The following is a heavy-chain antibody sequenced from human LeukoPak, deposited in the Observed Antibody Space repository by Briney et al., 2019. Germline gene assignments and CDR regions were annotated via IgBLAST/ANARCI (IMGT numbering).Heavy chain of an antibody. V-gene: IGHV4-39*02. J-gene: IGHJ4*02. D-gene: IGHD6-25*01. Sequence: SETLSLTCTVSGDSISRSTYYWAWIRQPPGKGLEWIGSVYYGRSPYYNPSLESRATISVDTSKNHFSLKMSSVTAADTAVYYCARSSGTGTFSYWGQETLVTVSS. CDR2: VYYGRSP. CDR3: ARSSGTGTFSY. CDR1: GDSISRSTYY.